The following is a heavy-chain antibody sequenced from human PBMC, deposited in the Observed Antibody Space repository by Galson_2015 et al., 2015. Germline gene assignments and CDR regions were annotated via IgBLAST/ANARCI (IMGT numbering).Heavy chain of an antibody. CDR1: GGTFSSYA. D-gene: IGHD5-12*01. CDR3: ARDWGYSRPPGGDAFDI. Sequence: SVKVSCKASGGTFSSYAISWVRQAPGQGLEWMGGIIPIFGTANYAQKFQGRVTITADKSTSTAYMELSSLRSEDTAVYYCARDWGYSRPPGGDAFDIWGQGTMVTVSS. V-gene: IGHV1-69*06. J-gene: IGHJ3*02. CDR2: IIPIFGTA.